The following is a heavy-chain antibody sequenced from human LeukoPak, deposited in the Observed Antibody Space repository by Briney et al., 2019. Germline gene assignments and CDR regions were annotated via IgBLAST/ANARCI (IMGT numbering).Heavy chain of an antibody. CDR1: GFTFSSYA. J-gene: IGHJ6*02. CDR3: ARAYCGGDCYRAYYYYGMDV. D-gene: IGHD2-21*02. CDR2: ISGSGGST. V-gene: IGHV3-23*01. Sequence: GGSLRLSCAASGFTFSSYAMSWVRQAPGKGLEGVSAISGSGGSTYYADSVKARFTISRDNSKNTLYLQMNSLRAEDTAVYYCARAYCGGDCYRAYYYYGMDVWGQGTTVTVSS.